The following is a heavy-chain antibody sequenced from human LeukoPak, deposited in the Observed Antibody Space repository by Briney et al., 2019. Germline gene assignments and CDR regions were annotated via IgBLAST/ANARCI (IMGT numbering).Heavy chain of an antibody. CDR1: GYTFIIYY. J-gene: IGHJ4*02. Sequence: ASVTVSFKASGYTFIIYYIHWVRQAPGQGLEWMGTVNPSGGSTNYAQKFPGRITMTRDTSTSKVYMELNIQKPRDTAGYLCGRGKEMGGFWGQGTRVTVSS. D-gene: IGHD5-24*01. CDR3: GRGKEMGGF. CDR2: VNPSGGST. V-gene: IGHV1-46*01.